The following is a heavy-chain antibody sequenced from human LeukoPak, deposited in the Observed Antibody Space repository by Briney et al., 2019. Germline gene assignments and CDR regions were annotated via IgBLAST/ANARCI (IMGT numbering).Heavy chain of an antibody. CDR2: IYHSGST. J-gene: IGHJ4*02. CDR3: ARDQDYYGSGSYGPDY. D-gene: IGHD3-10*01. Sequence: GSLRLSCAASGFTFSSYAMSWVRQAPGKGLEWIGSIYHSGSTFYNPSLKSRVTISVDTSKNQFSLKLGSVTAADTAVYYCARDQDYYGSGSYGPDYWGQGTLVTVSS. V-gene: IGHV4-38-2*02. CDR1: GFTFSSYA.